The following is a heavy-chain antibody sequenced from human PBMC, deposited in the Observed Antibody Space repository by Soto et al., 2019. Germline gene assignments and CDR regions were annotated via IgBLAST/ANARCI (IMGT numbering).Heavy chain of an antibody. D-gene: IGHD2-2*02. CDR1: GFTFSSYA. J-gene: IGHJ6*02. CDR2: ISYDGSNK. V-gene: IGHV3-30-3*01. CDR3: ARGVLVPAAIVYYYGMDV. Sequence: QVQLVESGGGVAQPGRSLRLSCAASGFTFSSYAMHWVRQAPGKGLEWVAVISYDGSNKYYADSVKGRFTISRDNSKNPLYLQMNSLRAEDTAVYYCARGVLVPAAIVYYYGMDVWGQGTTVTVSS.